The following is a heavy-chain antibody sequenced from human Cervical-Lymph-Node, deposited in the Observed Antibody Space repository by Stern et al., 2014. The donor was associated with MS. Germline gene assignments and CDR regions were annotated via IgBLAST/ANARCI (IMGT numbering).Heavy chain of an antibody. V-gene: IGHV1-69*01. CDR3: ARGELKEGLVRGMDV. CDR1: GGTFSSYA. Sequence: QVQLVQSGAEVNKPGSSVKVSCKASGGTFSSYAISWVRQAPGQGLEWMGGIIPIFRTAAYAQQVQGRVPITALGSTRTASMELSSLRSEDTAVYYCARGELKEGLVRGMDVWGQGTTVTVSS. D-gene: IGHD1-26*01. CDR2: IIPIFRTA. J-gene: IGHJ6*02.